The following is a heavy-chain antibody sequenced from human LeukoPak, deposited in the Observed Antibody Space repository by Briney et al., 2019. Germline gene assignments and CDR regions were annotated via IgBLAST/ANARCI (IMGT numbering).Heavy chain of an antibody. J-gene: IGHJ3*02. CDR1: GGSISSYY. D-gene: IGHD1-26*01. Sequence: SETLSLTCTVSGGSISSYYWSWIRQPPGKGLEWIGYIYYSGSTNYNPSLKSRVTISVDTSKNQFSLKLSSVTAADTAVYYCARESGSYGDFDIWGQGTMVTVSS. V-gene: IGHV4-59*01. CDR3: ARESGSYGDFDI. CDR2: IYYSGST.